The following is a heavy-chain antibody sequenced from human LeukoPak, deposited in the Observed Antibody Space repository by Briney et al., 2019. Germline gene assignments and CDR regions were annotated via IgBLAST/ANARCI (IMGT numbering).Heavy chain of an antibody. CDR1: GGTFSSYA. V-gene: IGHV1-46*01. D-gene: IGHD2-2*01. CDR3: ARYLFYYFDY. Sequence: GASVKVSCKASGGTFSSYAISWVRQAPGQGLEWMGMINPSGGSTRFAQNFQGRVTMTRDTSTSTVYMELSSLRSEDTAVYYCARYLFYYFDYWGQGTLVTVSS. CDR2: INPSGGST. J-gene: IGHJ4*02.